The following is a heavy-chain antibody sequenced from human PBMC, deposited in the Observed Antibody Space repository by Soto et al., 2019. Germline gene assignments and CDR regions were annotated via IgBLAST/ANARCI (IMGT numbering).Heavy chain of an antibody. CDR2: IHYSGRT. J-gene: IGHJ4*02. V-gene: IGHV4-59*12. Sequence: SETLSLTCSVSDGSISGFYWTWIRQPPGKILEWIGYIHYSGRTDYNPSLTSRATMSVDTSKNQFSLNLKSITAADTAVYYCVRVGVGIGNHFDSWGRGTLVTVSS. CDR1: DGSISGFY. D-gene: IGHD1-26*01. CDR3: VRVGVGIGNHFDS.